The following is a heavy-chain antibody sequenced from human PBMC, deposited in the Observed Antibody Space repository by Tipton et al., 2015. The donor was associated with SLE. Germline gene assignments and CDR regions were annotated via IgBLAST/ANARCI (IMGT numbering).Heavy chain of an antibody. V-gene: IGHV3-49*03. CDR2: IRGKAYGGTT. CDR1: GFTFGDYA. Sequence: RSLRLSCTASGFTFGDYAMSWFRQAPGKGLEWVGFIRGKAYGGTTEYAASVKGRFTISRDDSKSIAYLQMNSLRAEDTAVYYCARDLSRTTIVRMGGYFDLWGRGTLVTVSS. J-gene: IGHJ2*01. CDR3: ARDLSRTTIVRMGGYFDL. D-gene: IGHD3-22*01.